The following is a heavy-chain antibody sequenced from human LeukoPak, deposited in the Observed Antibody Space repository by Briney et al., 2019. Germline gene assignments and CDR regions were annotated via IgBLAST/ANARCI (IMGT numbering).Heavy chain of an antibody. J-gene: IGHJ4*02. CDR3: ASAEYGSGSYHPDY. CDR2: INPNSGGT. Sequence: ASVKVSCKASGYTFTGYYMHWVRQAPGQGPEWMGWINPNSGGTNYAQKFQGRVTMTRDTSISTAYMELSRLRSDDTAVYYCASAEYGSGSYHPDYWGQGTLVTVSS. CDR1: GYTFTGYY. D-gene: IGHD3-10*01. V-gene: IGHV1-2*02.